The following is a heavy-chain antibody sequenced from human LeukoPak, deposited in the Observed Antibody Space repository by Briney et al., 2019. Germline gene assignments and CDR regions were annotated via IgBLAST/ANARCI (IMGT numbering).Heavy chain of an antibody. D-gene: IGHD1-26*01. Sequence: SETLSLTCTVSGGSISSYYWSWIRQPPGKGLEWIGYIYYSGSTNYNPSLKSRVTISVDTSKNQFSLKLSSVTAADTAGYYCASSGSYPYEAFDIWGQGTMVTVSS. V-gene: IGHV4-59*01. J-gene: IGHJ3*02. CDR3: ASSGSYPYEAFDI. CDR1: GGSISSYY. CDR2: IYYSGST.